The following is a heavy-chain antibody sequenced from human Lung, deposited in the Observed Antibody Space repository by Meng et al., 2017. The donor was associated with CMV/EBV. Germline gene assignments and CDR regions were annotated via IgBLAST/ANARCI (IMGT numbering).Heavy chain of an antibody. CDR2: ISSGGTSR. J-gene: IGHJ5*02. CDR1: GFTFSSYE. D-gene: IGHD6-13*01. Sequence: GGSLRLXXATSGFTFSSYEMNWVRQAPGKGLEWISYISSGGTSRYYADSVKGRFSISIDNAKNSLYLQMNSLRVEDTALYYCTRGSASWSEYNWFDPWGQGTLXTV. V-gene: IGHV3-48*03. CDR3: TRGSASWSEYNWFDP.